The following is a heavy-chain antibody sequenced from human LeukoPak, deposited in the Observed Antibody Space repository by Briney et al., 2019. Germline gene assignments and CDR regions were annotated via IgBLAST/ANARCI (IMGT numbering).Heavy chain of an antibody. J-gene: IGHJ5*02. V-gene: IGHV1-69*13. D-gene: IGHD6-13*01. Sequence: GASVKVACKASGGTFSSYAISWVRQAPGQGLEWMEGIIPIFGTANYAQKFQGRVTITADESTSTAYMELSSLRSEDTAVYYCARDVRQQLNNWFDPWGQGTLVTVSS. CDR2: IIPIFGTA. CDR3: ARDVRQQLNNWFDP. CDR1: GGTFSSYA.